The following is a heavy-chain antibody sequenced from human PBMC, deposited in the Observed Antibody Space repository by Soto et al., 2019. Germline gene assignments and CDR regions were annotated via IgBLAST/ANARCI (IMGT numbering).Heavy chain of an antibody. D-gene: IGHD2-2*01. CDR2: INHSGST. CDR1: GGSFSGYY. V-gene: IGHV4-34*01. Sequence: PSETLSLTCAVYGGSFSGYYWSWIRQPPGKGLEWIGEINHSGSTNYNPSLKSRVTISVDTSKNQFSLKLSSVTAADTAVYYCARGGIVVVPAAIYYYYGMDVWGQGTTVTVSS. J-gene: IGHJ6*02. CDR3: ARGGIVVVPAAIYYYYGMDV.